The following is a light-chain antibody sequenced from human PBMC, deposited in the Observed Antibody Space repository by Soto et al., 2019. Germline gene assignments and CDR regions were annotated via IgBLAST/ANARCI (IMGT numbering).Light chain of an antibody. CDR1: QSISSY. CDR2: AAS. Sequence: IQMTQSPSSLSASVGDRVTITCRASQSISSYLNWYQQKPGKAPKLLIYAASSLQSGVPSRFSGSGSGTEFTLTISSLQPDDSATYYCQQYNSYLITFGQGTRLEIK. CDR3: QQYNSYLIT. V-gene: IGKV1-39*01. J-gene: IGKJ5*01.